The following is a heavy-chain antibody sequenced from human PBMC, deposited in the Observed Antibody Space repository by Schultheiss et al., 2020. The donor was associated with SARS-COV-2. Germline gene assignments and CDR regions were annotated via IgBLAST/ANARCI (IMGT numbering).Heavy chain of an antibody. CDR3: ASQLVGATTSYWFDP. V-gene: IGHV4-59*01. J-gene: IGHJ5*02. Sequence: SETLSLTCTVSYGSISGYYWSWIRQPPGKGLEWIGYIYYSGSTNYNPSLKSRVTISVDTSKNQFSLKLSSVTAADTAVYYCASQLVGATTSYWFDPWGQGTLVTVSS. CDR2: IYYSGST. CDR1: YGSISGYY. D-gene: IGHD1-26*01.